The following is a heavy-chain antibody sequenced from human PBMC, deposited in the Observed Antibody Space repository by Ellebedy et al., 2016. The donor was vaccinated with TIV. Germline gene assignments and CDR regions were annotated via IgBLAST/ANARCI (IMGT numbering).Heavy chain of an antibody. D-gene: IGHD1-14*01. CDR2: FGSGGDS. V-gene: IGHV3-13*01. CDR1: GFTFRIYD. CDR3: VRGGAAPHNRYFDF. J-gene: IGHJ2*01. Sequence: PGGSLRPSCAASGFTFRIYDMHWVRQSIGKGLEWVSAFGSGGDSYYPASVKGRFTISRENAKSSVYLQMNSLRVGDTAVYYCVRGGAAPHNRYFDFWGRGTLVTVSS.